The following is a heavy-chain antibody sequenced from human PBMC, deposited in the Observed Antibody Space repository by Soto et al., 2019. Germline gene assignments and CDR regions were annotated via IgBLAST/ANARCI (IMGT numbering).Heavy chain of an antibody. CDR1: DFTLSDYA. CDR2: ISGSGAIT. D-gene: IGHD7-27*01. Sequence: EEPLVESGGGLVQPGGSLRLSCEASDFTLSDYAMTWVRQAPGRGLEWVCSISGSGAITHYADSVKGRFIITRDNSKNTLFLQINSLRVEDTALYYCGKEFLQDWGQDYYYGMDVWGQGTAVTVSS. V-gene: IGHV3-23*04. CDR3: GKEFLQDWGQDYYYGMDV. J-gene: IGHJ6*02.